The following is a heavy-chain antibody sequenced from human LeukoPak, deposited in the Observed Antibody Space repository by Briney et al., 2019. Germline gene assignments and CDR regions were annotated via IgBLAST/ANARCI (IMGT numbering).Heavy chain of an antibody. D-gene: IGHD3-22*01. CDR1: GFTFRGYA. CDR3: ARGPGYYYDSSGYLDY. V-gene: IGHV3-23*01. J-gene: IGHJ4*02. CDR2: ISGSGGST. Sequence: GESLRLSCAASGFTFRGYAMSWVRQAPGKGLEWVSAISGSGGSTYYGDSVKGRFTISRDNSKNTLYLQVNSLRAEDTAVYYCARGPGYYYDSSGYLDYWGQGTLVTVSS.